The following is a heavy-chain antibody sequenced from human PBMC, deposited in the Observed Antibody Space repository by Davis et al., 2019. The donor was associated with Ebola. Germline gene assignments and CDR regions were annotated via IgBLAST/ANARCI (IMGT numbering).Heavy chain of an antibody. J-gene: IGHJ4*02. CDR1: GASISSGDYY. D-gene: IGHD3-10*01. Sequence: PSETLSLTCTVSGASISSGDYYWSWIRQPPGQGLEWLGYIYYSGSTYYNPSLQNRVTISVDTSKNQFSLELSSVTAADTAVYYFARVHYYGSKSVDFWGQGTLVTVSS. CDR2: IYYSGST. CDR3: ARVHYYGSKSVDF. V-gene: IGHV4-30-4*01.